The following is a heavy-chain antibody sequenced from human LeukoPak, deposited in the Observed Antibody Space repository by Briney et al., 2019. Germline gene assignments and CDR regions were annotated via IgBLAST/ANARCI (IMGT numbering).Heavy chain of an antibody. D-gene: IGHD3-16*02. CDR2: ISYDGSNK. V-gene: IGHV3-30*04. CDR1: GFNFNMYA. J-gene: IGHJ4*02. CDR3: AKGSDDYVWGSYRYTPFDY. Sequence: PGGSLRLSCVASGFNFNMYAIHWVRQAPGKGLEWVAVISYDGSNKYYADSVKGRFTISRDNSKNTLYLQMNSLRAEDTAVYYCAKGSDDYVWGSYRYTPFDYWGQGTLVTVSS.